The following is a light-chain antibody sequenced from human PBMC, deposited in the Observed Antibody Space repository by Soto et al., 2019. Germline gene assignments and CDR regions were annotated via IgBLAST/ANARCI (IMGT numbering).Light chain of an antibody. CDR2: GPS. CDR1: QSVNSNH. V-gene: IGKV3D-20*02. CDR3: QQRSNWWT. Sequence: EIVLTQSPGTLSLSPGERATLSCRASQSVNSNHIAWYQQKPGQAPRLLIYGPSSRATGIPERFSGSGSGTDFTLTISSLEPEDFAVYYCQQRSNWWTFGPGNKVDIK. J-gene: IGKJ1*01.